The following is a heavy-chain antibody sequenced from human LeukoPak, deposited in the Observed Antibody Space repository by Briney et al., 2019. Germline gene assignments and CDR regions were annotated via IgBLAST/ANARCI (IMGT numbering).Heavy chain of an antibody. D-gene: IGHD4-23*01. CDR3: ARGRPHGNDY. CDR2: IYSGGST. CDR1: GFTVSSDY. Sequence: GGSLRLSCAASGFTVSSDYMSWVRQAPGKGLEWVSVIYSGGSTYYADSVKGRFSISRDNAKNTLYLQMNSLRVEDTAVYYCARGRPHGNDYWGQGTLVTVSS. V-gene: IGHV3-53*01. J-gene: IGHJ4*02.